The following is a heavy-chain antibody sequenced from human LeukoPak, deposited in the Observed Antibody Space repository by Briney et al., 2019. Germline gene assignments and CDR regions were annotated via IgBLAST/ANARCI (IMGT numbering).Heavy chain of an antibody. D-gene: IGHD4-17*01. J-gene: IGHJ6*02. Sequence: SVKVSCKASGGTFSSYAISWVRQAPGQGVEWMGRIIPILGIANYAQKFQGRVTITADKSTSTAYMELSSLRSEDTAVYYCARDRLRKADYGMDVWGQGTTVTVSS. CDR2: IIPILGIA. CDR1: GGTFSSYA. V-gene: IGHV1-69*04. CDR3: ARDRLRKADYGMDV.